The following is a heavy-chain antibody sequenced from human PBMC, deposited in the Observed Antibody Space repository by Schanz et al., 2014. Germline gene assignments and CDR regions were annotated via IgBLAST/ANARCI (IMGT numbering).Heavy chain of an antibody. Sequence: VQLVESGGGVVQPGRSLRLSCAASGFTFSDYYMSWIRQAPGKGLEWVSYVSRSTPDIYYADSVKGRFTMSRDNAKNSVFLQLSSLRAEDTAVYYCVRDSLFAFDYWGQGTLVTVSS. CDR2: VSRSTPDI. CDR3: VRDSLFAFDY. CDR1: GFTFSDYY. J-gene: IGHJ5*01. V-gene: IGHV3-11*06.